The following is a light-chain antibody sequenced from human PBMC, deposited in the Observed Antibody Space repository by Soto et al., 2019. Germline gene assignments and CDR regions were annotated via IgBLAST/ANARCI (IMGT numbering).Light chain of an antibody. CDR2: AAS. CDR3: QQCYSTPRT. J-gene: IGKJ4*02. Sequence: IQINHALSPLSAAVGDRVTSTCRASQNINNYLIWYQQRPGKAPKRLIYAASSLQSGVPSRFSGSGSGTDFSLTISSLHPEDFATYYCQQCYSTPRTFGGGTKV. V-gene: IGKV1-39*01. CDR1: QNINNY.